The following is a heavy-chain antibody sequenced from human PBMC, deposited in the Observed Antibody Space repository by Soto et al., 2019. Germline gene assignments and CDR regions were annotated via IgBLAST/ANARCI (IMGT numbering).Heavy chain of an antibody. D-gene: IGHD6-19*01. V-gene: IGHV3-30*18. CDR3: ENDRGTGCYNFPAPIDS. Sequence: QVHLVESGGGVVQPGRSLRLSCDASGFTFNTYGMHWVRQAPGKELEWVTVISYDGSSQTYADSVKGRFSISRDNSKNALYRQRISMRAEDTGVYYWENDRGTGCYNFPAPIDSWGQGTLFTVSS. J-gene: IGHJ4*02. CDR2: ISYDGSSQ. CDR1: GFTFNTYG.